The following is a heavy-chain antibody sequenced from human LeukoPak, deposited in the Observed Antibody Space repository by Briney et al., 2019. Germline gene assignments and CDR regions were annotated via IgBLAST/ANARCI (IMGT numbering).Heavy chain of an antibody. D-gene: IGHD3-22*01. CDR3: ARSSGYYLRYFDY. CDR1: GYTFTSYY. V-gene: IGHV1-46*01. J-gene: IGHJ4*02. Sequence: ASVKVSCKASGYTFTSYYMHWVRQAPGQGLEWMGIINPSGGSTSYAQKFQGRATMTRGMSTSTVYMELSSLRSEDTAVYYCARSSGYYLRYFDYWGQGTLVTVSS. CDR2: INPSGGST.